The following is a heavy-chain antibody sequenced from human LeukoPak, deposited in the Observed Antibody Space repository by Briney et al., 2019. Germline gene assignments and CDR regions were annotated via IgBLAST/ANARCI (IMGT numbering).Heavy chain of an antibody. D-gene: IGHD2-15*01. CDR1: GGTFSSYA. Sequence: SVKVSCKASGGTFSSYAISWVRQAPGQGLEWMGGIIPIFGTANYAQKFQGRVTITADKSTSTAYMELSSLRSEDTAVYYCARGDCSGGSCYGGFDYWGQGTLVTVSS. J-gene: IGHJ4*02. CDR3: ARGDCSGGSCYGGFDY. CDR2: IIPIFGTA. V-gene: IGHV1-69*06.